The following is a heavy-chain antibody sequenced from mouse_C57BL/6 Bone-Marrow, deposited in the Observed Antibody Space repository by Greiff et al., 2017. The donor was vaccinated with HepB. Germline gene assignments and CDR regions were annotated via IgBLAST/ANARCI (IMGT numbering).Heavy chain of an antibody. D-gene: IGHD2-3*01. CDR3: ARLWLLRRYYFDY. J-gene: IGHJ2*01. CDR2: ISSGGSYT. Sequence: EVQRVESGGDLVKPGGSLKLSCAASGFTFSSYGMSWVRQTPDKSLEWVATISSGGSYTYYPDSVKGRFTISRDNAKNTLYLQMSSLKSEDTAMYYCARLWLLRRYYFDYWGQGTTLTVSS. V-gene: IGHV5-6*01. CDR1: GFTFSSYG.